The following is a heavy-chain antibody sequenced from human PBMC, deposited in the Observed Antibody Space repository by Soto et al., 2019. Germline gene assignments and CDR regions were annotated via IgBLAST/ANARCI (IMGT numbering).Heavy chain of an antibody. CDR2: ISYDGSNK. CDR3: PRERSHSSSPYFDY. V-gene: IGHV3-30-3*01. Sequence: QVQLVESGGGVVQPGRSLRLSCAASGFTDSNYAMHWVRQAPGKGLEWVAVISYDGSNKYYADSVKGRFTISRDNSKNTVYLQMNSLRVEDTAVYYCPRERSHSSSPYFDYWGQGTLVTVSS. D-gene: IGHD6-6*01. J-gene: IGHJ4*02. CDR1: GFTDSNYA.